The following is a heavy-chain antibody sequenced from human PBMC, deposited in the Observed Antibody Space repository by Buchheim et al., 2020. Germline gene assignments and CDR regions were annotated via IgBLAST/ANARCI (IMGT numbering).Heavy chain of an antibody. CDR1: GFTFSSYG. CDR3: AKAGGVEYQTPPFDY. CDR2: ISYDGSNK. V-gene: IGHV3-30*18. J-gene: IGHJ4*02. Sequence: QVQLVESGGGVVQPGRSLRLSCAASGFTFSSYGMHWVRQAPGKGLEWVAVISYDGSNKYYADSVKGRFTISRDNSKNTLYLQMNSLRAEDTAAYYCAKAGGVEYQTPPFDYWGQGTL. D-gene: IGHD3-3*01.